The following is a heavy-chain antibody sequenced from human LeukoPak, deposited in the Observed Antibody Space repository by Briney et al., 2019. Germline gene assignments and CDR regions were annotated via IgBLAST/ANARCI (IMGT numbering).Heavy chain of an antibody. J-gene: IGHJ2*01. CDR1: GFSFRNYV. D-gene: IGHD5-18*01. V-gene: IGHV3-30*18. CDR2: ISDDGRNK. Sequence: GRSLRLSCAASGFSFRNYVMHWVRQAPDKGLEWVAVISDDGRNKYYADSVRGRFTISRDNSKNMLYLQMNNLRPEDTAVYHCAKDADTATIIYWYFDLWGRGTLVTVSS. CDR3: AKDADTATIIYWYFDL.